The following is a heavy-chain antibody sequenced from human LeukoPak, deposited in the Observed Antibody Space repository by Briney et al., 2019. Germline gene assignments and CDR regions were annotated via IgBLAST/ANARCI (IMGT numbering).Heavy chain of an antibody. V-gene: IGHV3-30*04. CDR2: ISCDGTNK. D-gene: IGHD4-17*01. J-gene: IGHJ4*02. Sequence: GGSLRLSCVASALTFSSYAMHWVRQAPGKGLEWVAVISCDGTNKYYADSVKGRFTISRDNSKNTLYLQMNSLKTDDTAVYYCANYGDYQYFDYWGQGTPVTVSS. CDR1: ALTFSSYA. CDR3: ANYGDYQYFDY.